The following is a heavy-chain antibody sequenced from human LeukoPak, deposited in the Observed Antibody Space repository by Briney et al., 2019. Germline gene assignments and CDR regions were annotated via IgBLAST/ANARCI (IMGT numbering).Heavy chain of an antibody. CDR2: IYYRGNT. J-gene: IGHJ3*02. CDR3: ARLPWDTLVTGDASDI. Sequence: SETLSLACSVSGGSINNNNYYWGLIRQPPGKGLEWIGSIYYRGNTYYNPSLKSRVTMSVDTSKNQFSLKLWSVTAADTAVYYCARLPWDTLVTGDASDIWGQGTMVTVSS. CDR1: GGSINNNNYY. D-gene: IGHD7-27*01. V-gene: IGHV4-39*07.